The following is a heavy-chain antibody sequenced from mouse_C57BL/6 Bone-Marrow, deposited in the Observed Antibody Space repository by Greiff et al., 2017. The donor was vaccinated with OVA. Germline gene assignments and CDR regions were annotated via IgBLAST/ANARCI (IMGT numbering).Heavy chain of an antibody. V-gene: IGHV5-4*01. J-gene: IGHJ4*01. CDR3: ARLTFYAMDY. Sequence: EVQGVESGGGLVKPGGSLKLSCAASGFTFSSYAMFWVRQTPEKGLEWVATISVGGGYTNYPDNVKGRFTISRDNAKNNLYLQMSHLKSEDTAMYYCARLTFYAMDYWGQGTSVTVSS. D-gene: IGHD4-1*01. CDR2: ISVGGGYT. CDR1: GFTFSSYA.